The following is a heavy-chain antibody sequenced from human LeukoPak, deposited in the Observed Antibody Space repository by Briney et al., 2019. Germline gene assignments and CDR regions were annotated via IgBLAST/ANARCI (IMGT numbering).Heavy chain of an antibody. CDR3: AKSWRYYDSSNYYAFDI. D-gene: IGHD3-22*01. CDR2: SGDNT. CDR1: GFTFSSYA. V-gene: IGHV3-23*01. Sequence: GGSLRLSCAASGFTFSSYAMSWVRQAPGKGLEWVSSSGDNTRYADSVKGRFTISRENSKNTLDLQMNGLRAEDTAVYYCAKSWRYYDSSNYYAFDIWGQGTMVTVSS. J-gene: IGHJ3*02.